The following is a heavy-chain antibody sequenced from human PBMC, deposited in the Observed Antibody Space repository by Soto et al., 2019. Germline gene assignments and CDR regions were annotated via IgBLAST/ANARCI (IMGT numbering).Heavy chain of an antibody. CDR1: GFTFSSHA. Sequence: GGSLRLSCTSSGFTFSSHAMSCVLQAPGKGLEWVSAISGGGGSTYYADSVKGRFTISRDNSKNTLYLQMNSLRAEDTAAYYYAKDERGTTLFDNWGQGTLVTVSS. CDR3: AKDERGTTLFDN. D-gene: IGHD1-26*01. CDR2: ISGGGGST. J-gene: IGHJ4*02. V-gene: IGHV3-23*01.